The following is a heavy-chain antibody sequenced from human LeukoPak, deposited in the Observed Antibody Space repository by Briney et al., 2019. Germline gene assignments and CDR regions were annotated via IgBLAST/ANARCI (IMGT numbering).Heavy chain of an antibody. Sequence: SETLSLTCTVSGGSISSYYWSWIRQPPGKGLEWIGYIYYSGSTNYNPSLKSRVTISVDTSKNQFSLKLSSVTAADTAVYYFAKHQAAYDILLDYWGQGTLVTVSS. D-gene: IGHD3-9*01. CDR1: GGSISSYY. CDR3: AKHQAAYDILLDY. J-gene: IGHJ4*02. CDR2: IYYSGST. V-gene: IGHV4-59*01.